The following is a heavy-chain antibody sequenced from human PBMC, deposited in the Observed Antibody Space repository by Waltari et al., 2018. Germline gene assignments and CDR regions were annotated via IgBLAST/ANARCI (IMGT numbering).Heavy chain of an antibody. CDR1: GGTFSSYA. J-gene: IGHJ3*02. D-gene: IGHD3-22*01. V-gene: IGHV1-69*13. CDR2: IIPIVGTA. CDR3: ARDDDSSGYYLDAFDI. Sequence: QVQLVQSGAEVKKPGSSVKVSCKASGGTFSSYAISWVLQAPGQGLEWSGGIIPIVGTANYAQKFQGRVTITADESTSTAYMELSSLRSEDTAVYYCARDDDSSGYYLDAFDIWGQGTMVTVSS.